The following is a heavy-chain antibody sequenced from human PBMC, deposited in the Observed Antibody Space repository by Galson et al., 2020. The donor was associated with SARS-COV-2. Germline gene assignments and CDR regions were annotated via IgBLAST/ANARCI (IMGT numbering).Heavy chain of an antibody. CDR2: INPNSVAT. J-gene: IGHJ3*02. CDR3: ALYRYDSSGYFRKVDASDM. CDR1: GFTFIGYY. Sequence: ASVKVSCKASGFTFIGYYLHRVRQAPGQGLEWMGWINPNSVATDYAQSFQDRVTLTRDTSINTAYLELSGLRFDDTAMYYCALYRYDSSGYFRKVDASDMWGEGTMVTVSS. V-gene: IGHV1-2*02. D-gene: IGHD3-22*01.